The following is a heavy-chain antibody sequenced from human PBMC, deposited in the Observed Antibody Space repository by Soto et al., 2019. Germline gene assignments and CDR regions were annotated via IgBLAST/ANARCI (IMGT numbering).Heavy chain of an antibody. V-gene: IGHV3-48*02. CDR1: GFIFSTSN. Sequence: EVQLVESGGDLIQPGGSLRLSCAASGFIFSTSNMNWVRQASGKGLEWVSYISTGGGTIKYADSVKGRFTISRDNAKNSLYLQRNSLRDDDTAVYYCARGIGSGFDFDYWGQGTLVTVSS. CDR2: ISTGGGTI. J-gene: IGHJ4*02. D-gene: IGHD5-12*01. CDR3: ARGIGSGFDFDY.